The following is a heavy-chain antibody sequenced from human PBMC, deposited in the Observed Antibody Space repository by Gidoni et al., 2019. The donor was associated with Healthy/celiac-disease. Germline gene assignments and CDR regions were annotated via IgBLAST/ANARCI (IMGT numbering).Heavy chain of an antibody. J-gene: IGHJ4*02. D-gene: IGHD3-3*01. CDR1: GFTFSSYW. Sequence: EVQLVESGGGLVQPGGSLRLSCAASGFTFSSYWMHWVRQAPGKGLVWVSRINSDGSSTSYADSVKGRFTISRDNAKNTLYLQMNSLRAEDTAVYYCARDFGYYDFWSGSTNWGQGTLVTVSS. V-gene: IGHV3-74*01. CDR3: ARDFGYYDFWSGSTN. CDR2: INSDGSST.